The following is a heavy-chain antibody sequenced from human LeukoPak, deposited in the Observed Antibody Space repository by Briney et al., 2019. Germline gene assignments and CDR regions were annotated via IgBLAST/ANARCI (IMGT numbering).Heavy chain of an antibody. CDR3: ARERAYYYDSSGYDY. Sequence: GGSLRLSCAASGFTFSSYSMNWVRQAPGKGLEWVSYISSSSSTIYYADSVKGRLTISRDNAKNSLYLQMNSLRAEDTAVYYCARERAYYYDSSGYDYWGQGTLVTVSS. J-gene: IGHJ4*02. D-gene: IGHD3-22*01. V-gene: IGHV3-48*01. CDR2: ISSSSSTI. CDR1: GFTFSSYS.